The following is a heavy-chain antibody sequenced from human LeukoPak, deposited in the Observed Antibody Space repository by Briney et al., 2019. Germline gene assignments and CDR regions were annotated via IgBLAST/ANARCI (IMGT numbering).Heavy chain of an antibody. CDR3: GGEAGY. D-gene: IGHD6-19*01. V-gene: IGHV3-30-3*01. CDR1: GFTFSDYA. Sequence: AGGSLRLSCAASGFTFSDYAMHWVRQAPGKGLEWVSVISYDGSNKYYADSVKGRFTISRDNSKTTLFLQMNSLRVEDTAVYYCGGEAGYWGQGTLVSVSS. CDR2: ISYDGSNK. J-gene: IGHJ4*02.